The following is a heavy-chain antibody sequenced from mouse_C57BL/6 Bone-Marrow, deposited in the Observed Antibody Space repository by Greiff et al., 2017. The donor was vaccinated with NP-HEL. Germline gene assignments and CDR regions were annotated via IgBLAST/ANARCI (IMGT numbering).Heavy chain of an antibody. CDR2: IYPRDGST. Sequence: VKLVESDAELVKPGASVKISCKVSGYTFTDHTIHWMKQRPEQGLEWIGYIYPRDGSTKYNEKFKGKATLTADKSSSTAYMQLNSLTSEDSAVYFCARIYDGYGTWFAYWGQGTLVTVSA. J-gene: IGHJ3*01. D-gene: IGHD2-3*01. CDR1: GYTFTDHT. CDR3: ARIYDGYGTWFAY. V-gene: IGHV1-78*01.